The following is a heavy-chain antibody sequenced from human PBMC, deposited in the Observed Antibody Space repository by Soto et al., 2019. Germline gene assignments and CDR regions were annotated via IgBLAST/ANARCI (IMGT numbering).Heavy chain of an antibody. Sequence: SETLSLTCDVSGVSISSGNWWSWVRQPPGKGLEWIAEVYNDGSANYHPSLESRATISVDRSKNQFYLRLSSVTAADTGKYYCARLVYDSRLNYLYFDHWGQGTLVTVSS. V-gene: IGHV4-4*02. CDR3: ARLVYDSRLNYLYFDH. J-gene: IGHJ4*02. CDR1: GVSISSGNW. D-gene: IGHD3-22*01. CDR2: VYNDGSA.